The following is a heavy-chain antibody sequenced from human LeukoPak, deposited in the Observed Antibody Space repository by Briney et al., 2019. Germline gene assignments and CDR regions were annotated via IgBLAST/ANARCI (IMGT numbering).Heavy chain of an antibody. CDR2: VYYSGST. J-gene: IGHJ4*02. D-gene: IGHD6-19*01. Sequence: SETLSLTCTVSGGSVSSSTYYWGWIRQPPGKGLEWIGTVYYSGSTYYNPSLKSRVTISVDTSKNQFSLRLSSVTAADTAVYYGARASSGWFISCFDSWGQGTLVTASS. CDR3: ARASSGWFISCFDS. CDR1: GGSVSSSTYY. V-gene: IGHV4-39*07.